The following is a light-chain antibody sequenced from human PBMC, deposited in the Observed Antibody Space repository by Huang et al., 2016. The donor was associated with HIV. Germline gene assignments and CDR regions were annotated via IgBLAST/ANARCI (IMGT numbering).Light chain of an antibody. V-gene: IGKV3-20*01. CDR3: QQYGSSPLT. J-gene: IGKJ4*01. CDR1: QSVSSSY. CDR2: VAS. Sequence: EIVLTQSPGTLSLSPGERATLSCRASQSVSSSYLAWYQQKPGQAPRLLIYVASSRATCIPDRFSGSGSGTDFTLTISRLEPEDFAVYYCQQYGSSPLTFGGGTKVEIK.